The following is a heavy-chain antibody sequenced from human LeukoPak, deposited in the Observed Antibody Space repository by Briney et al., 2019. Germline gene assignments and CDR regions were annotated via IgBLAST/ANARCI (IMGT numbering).Heavy chain of an antibody. J-gene: IGHJ3*02. D-gene: IGHD1-26*01. CDR3: ARENEQRYSGSYYGRDAFDI. V-gene: IGHV1-2*02. CDR1: GYTFTGYY. Sequence: ASVKVSCKASGYTFTGYYMHWVRQAPGQGLEWMGWINPNSGGTNYAQKFQGRVTMTRDTSISTAYMELSRLRSDDTAVYYCARENEQRYSGSYYGRDAFDIWGQGTMVTVSS. CDR2: INPNSGGT.